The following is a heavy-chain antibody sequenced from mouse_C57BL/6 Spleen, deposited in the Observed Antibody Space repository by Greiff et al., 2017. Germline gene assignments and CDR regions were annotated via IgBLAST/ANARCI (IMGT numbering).Heavy chain of an antibody. D-gene: IGHD2-4*01. Sequence: EVKLMESGGGLVKPGGSLKLSCAASGFTFSDYGMHWVRQAPEKGLEWVAYISSGSSTIYYADTVKGRFTISRDNAKNTLFLQMTSLRSEDTAMYYCARPYYDYDNWYFDVWGTGTTVTVSS. CDR1: GFTFSDYG. CDR3: ARPYYDYDNWYFDV. V-gene: IGHV5-17*01. J-gene: IGHJ1*03. CDR2: ISSGSSTI.